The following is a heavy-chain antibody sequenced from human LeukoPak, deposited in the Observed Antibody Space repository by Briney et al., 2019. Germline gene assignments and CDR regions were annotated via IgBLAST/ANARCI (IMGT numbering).Heavy chain of an antibody. V-gene: IGHV3-33*06. D-gene: IGHD3-22*01. Sequence: GGSLRLSCAASGFTFSSYGMHWVRQAPGKGLEWVAVIWYDGSNKYYADSVKGRFTISRDDSENTLYLQMNSLRAEDTAVYYCAKDLDHYDSSGYYDYWGQGTLVTVSS. CDR2: IWYDGSNK. CDR1: GFTFSSYG. CDR3: AKDLDHYDSSGYYDY. J-gene: IGHJ4*02.